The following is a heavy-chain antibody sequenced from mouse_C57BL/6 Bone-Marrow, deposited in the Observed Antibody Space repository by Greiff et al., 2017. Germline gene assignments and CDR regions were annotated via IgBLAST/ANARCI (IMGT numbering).Heavy chain of an antibody. D-gene: IGHD1-1*01. CDR2: INPNNGGT. Sequence: EVQLQESGPELVKPGASVKIPCKASGYTFTDYNMDWVKQSHGKSLEWIGDINPNNGGTIYNQKFKGKATLTVDKSSSTAYMELRSLTSEDTAVYYCARSYYYGSSPYFDYWGQGTTLTVSS. CDR1: GYTFTDYN. V-gene: IGHV1-18*01. CDR3: ARSYYYGSSPYFDY. J-gene: IGHJ2*01.